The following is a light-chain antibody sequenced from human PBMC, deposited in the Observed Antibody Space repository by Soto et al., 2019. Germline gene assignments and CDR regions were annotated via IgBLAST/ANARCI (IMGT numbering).Light chain of an antibody. CDR2: DAS. CDR1: QSVSSNS. J-gene: IGKJ4*01. V-gene: IGKV3-20*01. Sequence: EIVLTQSPGTLSLSPGERATLSCGASQSVSSNSLAWYQQKPDQAPRLLIYDASSRATGIPDRFSGSGSGTDFTLTISRLEPEDFAVYYCQLYGSSPQTFGGGTKVDIK. CDR3: QLYGSSPQT.